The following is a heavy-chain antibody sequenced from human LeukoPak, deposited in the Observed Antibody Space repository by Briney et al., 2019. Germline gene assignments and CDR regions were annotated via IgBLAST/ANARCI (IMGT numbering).Heavy chain of an antibody. V-gene: IGHV3-15*01. Sequence: PGGSLRLSCAASGFTFSNVWMSWVRQAPGKGLEWVGRIKSKTDGGTTDYAAPVKSRFTISRDDSKNTLNLQMNSLKTEDTAVYYCTPSIAVAGSLDYWGQGTLVTVSS. J-gene: IGHJ4*02. CDR1: GFTFSNVW. CDR2: IKSKTDGGTT. CDR3: TPSIAVAGSLDY. D-gene: IGHD6-19*01.